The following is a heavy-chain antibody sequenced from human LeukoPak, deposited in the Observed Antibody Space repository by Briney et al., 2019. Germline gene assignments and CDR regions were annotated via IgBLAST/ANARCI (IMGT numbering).Heavy chain of an antibody. D-gene: IGHD3-22*01. CDR2: ISTSSSYI. CDR3: ARATTSGVVVIFNTDY. CDR1: GFTFSRNS. Sequence: PGGSLRLSCAASGFTFSRNSMTWVRQAPGKGLEWVSSISTSSSYIYYADSVKGRFTISRDNAKNSLYLQMNSLRAEDTAVYYCARATTSGVVVIFNTDYWGQGTLVTVSS. J-gene: IGHJ4*02. V-gene: IGHV3-21*01.